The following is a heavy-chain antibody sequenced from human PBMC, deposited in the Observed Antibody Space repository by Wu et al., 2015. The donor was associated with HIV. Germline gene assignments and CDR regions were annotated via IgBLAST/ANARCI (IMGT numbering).Heavy chain of an antibody. Sequence: QVQLVQSGAEVKKPGASVKVSCKASGYTFTSYYMHWVRQAPGQGLEWMGIINPSGGSTSHAQKFQGRVTMTRDTSTSTVYMELSSLRSEDTAVYYCARAADLVVVVAFPQDPLYYGMDVWGQGTTVTVSS. CDR1: GYTFTSYY. CDR2: INPSGGST. V-gene: IGHV1-46*01. J-gene: IGHJ6*02. CDR3: ARAADLVVVVAFPQDPLYYGMDV. D-gene: IGHD2-15*01.